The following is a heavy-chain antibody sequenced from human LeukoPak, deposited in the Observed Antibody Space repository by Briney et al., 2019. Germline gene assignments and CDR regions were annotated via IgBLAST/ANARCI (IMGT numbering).Heavy chain of an antibody. D-gene: IGHD3-22*01. V-gene: IGHV1-69*13. Sequence: SVKVSCKASGGTFSSYAISWVRQAPGQGLEWMGGIIPIFGTANYAQQFQGRVTITADESTSTAYMELSSLRSEDTAVYYCARDSSGYYYAGDYWGQGTLVTVSS. CDR3: ARDSSGYYYAGDY. J-gene: IGHJ4*02. CDR2: IIPIFGTA. CDR1: GGTFSSYA.